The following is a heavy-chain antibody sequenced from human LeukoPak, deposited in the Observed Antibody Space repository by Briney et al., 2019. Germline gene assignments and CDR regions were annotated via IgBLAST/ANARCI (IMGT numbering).Heavy chain of an antibody. CDR2: IYYSGST. J-gene: IGHJ4*02. CDR1: GGSISSSSYY. V-gene: IGHV4-39*01. CDR3: ARHSSLVSSGWASSFDY. D-gene: IGHD6-19*01. Sequence: SETLSLTCTVSGGSISSSSYYWGWIRQPPGKGLDWIGSIYYSGSTYYNPSLKSRVTISVDTSKNQFSLKLSSVTAADTAVYYCARHSSLVSSGWASSFDYWGQGALVTVSS.